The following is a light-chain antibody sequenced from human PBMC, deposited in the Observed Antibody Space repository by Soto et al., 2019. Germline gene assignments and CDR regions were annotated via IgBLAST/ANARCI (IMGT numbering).Light chain of an antibody. CDR3: AVWDDRLDGVV. CDR1: SSNIGDNT. V-gene: IGLV1-44*01. Sequence: QSVLTQPPSASGTPGQSVTISCSGSSSNIGDNTVNWYQQLPGTAPKLLMYSNDQRWSGVPDRFSGSKSGTSASLAISGLQSEDEADYYCAVWDDRLDGVVFGGGTKLTVL. J-gene: IGLJ2*01. CDR2: SND.